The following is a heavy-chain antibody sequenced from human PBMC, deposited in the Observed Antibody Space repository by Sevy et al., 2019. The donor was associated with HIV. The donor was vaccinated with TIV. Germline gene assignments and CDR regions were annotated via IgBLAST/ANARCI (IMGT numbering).Heavy chain of an antibody. J-gene: IGHJ4*02. V-gene: IGHV3-30-3*01. Sequence: GGSLRLSCAASGFTFSSYAMHWVRQAPGKGLEWVAVISYDGSNKYYADSVKGRFTISRDNSKNTLYLQMNSLRAEDTAVYYCAKVGGSSGYYYVGYWGQGTLVTVSS. CDR3: AKVGGSSGYYYVGY. CDR2: ISYDGSNK. D-gene: IGHD3-22*01. CDR1: GFTFSSYA.